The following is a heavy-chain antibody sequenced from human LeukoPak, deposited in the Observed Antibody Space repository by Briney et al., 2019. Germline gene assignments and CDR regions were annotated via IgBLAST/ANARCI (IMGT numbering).Heavy chain of an antibody. J-gene: IGHJ4*02. CDR1: GFTFSSYW. Sequence: GGSLRLSCAASGFTFSSYWMSWVRQAPGKGLEWVANIKQDGSEKYYVDSVKGRFTISRDNAKNSLYLQMNSLRAEDTAVYYCARRGWYSSSWYYDYWGQGTLVTVSS. D-gene: IGHD6-13*01. CDR2: IKQDGSEK. CDR3: ARRGWYSSSWYYDY. V-gene: IGHV3-7*03.